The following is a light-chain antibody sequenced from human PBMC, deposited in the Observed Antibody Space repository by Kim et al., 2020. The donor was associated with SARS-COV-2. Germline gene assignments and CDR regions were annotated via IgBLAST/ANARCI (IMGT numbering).Light chain of an antibody. CDR1: SGHSSYA. V-gene: IGLV4-69*01. J-gene: IGLJ2*01. CDR2: LNSDGSH. CDR3: QTWGTGIHPHVV. Sequence: KLTCTRSSGHSSYAIAWHQQQPEKGPRYLMKLNSDGSHSKGDGIPDRFSGSSSGAERYLTISSLQSEDEADYYCQTWGTGIHPHVVFGGGTQLTVL.